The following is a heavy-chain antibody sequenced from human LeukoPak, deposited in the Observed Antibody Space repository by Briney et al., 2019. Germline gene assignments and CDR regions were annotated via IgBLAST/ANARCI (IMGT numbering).Heavy chain of an antibody. J-gene: IGHJ3*02. Sequence: GGSLRLSCAASGFNFSGSAMHWVRQASGRGLEWVGRIRSKSNSYATEYAVSVKGRFSISRDDSKNTAYLQMNSLKTEDTAVYYCARHVLLWFGESPNDAFDIWGQGTTVTVSS. CDR2: IRSKSNSYAT. CDR3: ARHVLLWFGESPNDAFDI. CDR1: GFNFSGSA. D-gene: IGHD3-10*01. V-gene: IGHV3-73*01.